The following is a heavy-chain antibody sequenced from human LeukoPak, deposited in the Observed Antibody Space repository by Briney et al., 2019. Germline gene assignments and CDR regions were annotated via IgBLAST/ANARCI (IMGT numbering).Heavy chain of an antibody. CDR1: GFTFSDYY. Sequence: GGSLRLSCVASGFTFSDYYMTWVRQAPGKGLEWVSYISSSSNTAYYADSVKGRLTVSRDNAKNSLYLQMNNLRAEDTAVYYRARRAMGATSFDYWGKGTLVTVSS. CDR2: ISSSSNTA. V-gene: IGHV3-11*04. J-gene: IGHJ4*02. D-gene: IGHD1-26*01. CDR3: ARRAMGATSFDY.